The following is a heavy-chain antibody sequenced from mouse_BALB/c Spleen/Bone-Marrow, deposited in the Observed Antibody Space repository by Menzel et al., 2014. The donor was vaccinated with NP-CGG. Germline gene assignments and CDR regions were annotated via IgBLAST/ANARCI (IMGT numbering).Heavy chain of an antibody. J-gene: IGHJ3*01. D-gene: IGHD2-1*01. CDR1: GFSLTKHG. V-gene: IGHV2-2*02. CDR2: IWGGGST. Sequence: VQLQQSGPGLVQPSQSLSITCTVSGFSLTKHGVHWIRQSPGKGPEWLGVIWGGGSTDYNAAFISRLSICKDNSKSQVVFKMNSLEVNDRAMYYCARGNYGAWFTHWGQGTLVTVSA. CDR3: ARGNYGAWFTH.